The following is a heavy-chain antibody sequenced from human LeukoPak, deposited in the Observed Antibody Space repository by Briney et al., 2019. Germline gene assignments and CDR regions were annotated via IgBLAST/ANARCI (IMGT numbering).Heavy chain of an antibody. CDR2: ISSSGSTI. J-gene: IGHJ5*02. CDR3: ARGGITLVPP. D-gene: IGHD3-10*01. CDR1: GFTFSSYE. V-gene: IGHV3-48*03. Sequence: PGGSLRLSCAASGFTFSSYEMNWVRQAPGKGLEWVSYISSSGSTIYYADSVKGRFTISRDNAKNSLYLQMNSLRAEDTAVYHCARGGITLVPPWGQGTLVTVSS.